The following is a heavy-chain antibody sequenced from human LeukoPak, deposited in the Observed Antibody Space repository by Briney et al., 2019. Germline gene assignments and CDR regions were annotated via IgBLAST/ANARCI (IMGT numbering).Heavy chain of an antibody. CDR2: IYYSGST. D-gene: IGHD6-13*01. CDR3: ARGIAAAGTVFDP. V-gene: IGHV4-59*01. CDR1: GGSISGYY. Sequence: PSETLSLTCTVSGGSISGYYWSWIRQPPGKGLEWIGYIYYSGSTNYNPSLKSRVTISLDTSKNQFSLKVNSVTAADTATYYCARGIAAAGTVFDPWGQGTLVTVSS. J-gene: IGHJ5*02.